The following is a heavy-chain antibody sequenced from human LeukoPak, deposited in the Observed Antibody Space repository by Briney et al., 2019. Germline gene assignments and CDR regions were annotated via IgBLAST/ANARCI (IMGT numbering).Heavy chain of an antibody. CDR2: IYYSGST. CDR1: GGSISSYY. V-gene: IGHV4-59*08. Sequence: SETLSLTCTVSGGSISSYYWSWIRQPPGKGLEWIGYIYYSGSTNYNPSLKSRVTISEDTPKNQFSLKLSSVIAADTAVYYCVRSGGYCTSATCHVEYFDLWGRGTLVSISS. J-gene: IGHJ2*01. CDR3: VRSGGYCTSATCHVEYFDL. D-gene: IGHD2-2*01.